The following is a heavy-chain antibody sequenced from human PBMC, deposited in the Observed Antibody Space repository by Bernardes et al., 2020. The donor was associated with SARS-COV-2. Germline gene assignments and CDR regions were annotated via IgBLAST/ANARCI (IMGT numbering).Heavy chain of an antibody. V-gene: IGHV4-59*01. J-gene: IGHJ4*02. CDR2: IYYSGAT. CDR3: ARLAAVAAHFDS. CDR1: RGSISFYY. Sequence: SETLSLTCTVSRGSISFYYWSWIRQPPGKGLEWIGYIYYSGATNYNPSLKSRLTLSVDTSKNQFSLKLSSVTAADTAVYYCARLAAVAAHFDSWGQGTLVTVSS. D-gene: IGHD6-19*01.